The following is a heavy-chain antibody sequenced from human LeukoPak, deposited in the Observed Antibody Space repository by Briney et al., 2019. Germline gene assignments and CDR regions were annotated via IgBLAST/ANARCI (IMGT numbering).Heavy chain of an antibody. J-gene: IGHJ3*02. CDR1: GGSISSYY. D-gene: IGHD3-22*01. CDR3: ARAPPYYCDSYGAFDI. V-gene: IGHV4-59*01. Sequence: SETLSLTCTVSGGSISSYYWSWIRQPPGKGLEWIGYIYYSGSTNYNPSLKSRVTISVDTSKNQFSLKLSSVTAADTAVYYCARAPPYYCDSYGAFDIWGQGTMVTVSS. CDR2: IYYSGST.